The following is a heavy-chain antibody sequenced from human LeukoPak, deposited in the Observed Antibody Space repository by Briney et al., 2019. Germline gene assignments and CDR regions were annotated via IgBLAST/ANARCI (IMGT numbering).Heavy chain of an antibody. CDR1: GYTFTGYY. Sequence: EASVNVSCQASGYTFTGYYMHWVRQAPGQGLEWMGWINPNNGGTNYAQKFQGRVTMTRDTSISTAYMELSRLRSDDTAVYYCARDLYYYDSSGYYYHGYFDYWGQGTLVTVSS. D-gene: IGHD3-22*01. J-gene: IGHJ4*02. V-gene: IGHV1-2*02. CDR2: INPNNGGT. CDR3: ARDLYYYDSSGYYYHGYFDY.